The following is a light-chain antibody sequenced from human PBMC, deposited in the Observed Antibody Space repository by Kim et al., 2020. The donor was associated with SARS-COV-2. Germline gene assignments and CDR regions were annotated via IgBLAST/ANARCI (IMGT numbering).Light chain of an antibody. V-gene: IGLV1-44*01. CDR3: AAWDNSLNGRVH. Sequence: ELTQPPSASGTPGQRVTISCSGSSSNIGTNTVNWYQQLPGTAPKLLIYSNNQRPSGVPDRFSGSKSGTSASLAISGLQSEDEADYYCAAWDNSLNGRVHVGGGNQLTVL. J-gene: IGLJ2*01. CDR1: SSNIGTNT. CDR2: SNN.